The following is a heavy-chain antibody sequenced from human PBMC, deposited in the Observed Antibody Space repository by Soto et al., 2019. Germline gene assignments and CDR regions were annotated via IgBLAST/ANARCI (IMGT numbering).Heavy chain of an antibody. CDR1: GFIFSVYS. J-gene: IGHJ3*02. CDR2: ISSSSGHI. V-gene: IGHV3-21*01. D-gene: IGHD2-15*01. Sequence: GRSLRISCASSGFIFSVYSMSWVRKAPGKGLEWVSSISSSSGHIYYADSVKGRFTISRDNAKNSLYLQMNSLRAEDTAVYYCTRAPLGYCGGGSCYPWAFDIWGQGTMVTVSS. CDR3: TRAPLGYCGGGSCYPWAFDI.